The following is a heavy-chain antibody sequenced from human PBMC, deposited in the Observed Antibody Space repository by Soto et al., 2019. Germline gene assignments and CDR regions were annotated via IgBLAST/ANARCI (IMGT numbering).Heavy chain of an antibody. CDR1: GYTFTTHY. J-gene: IGHJ6*02. V-gene: IGHV1-46*01. D-gene: IGHD2-8*02. CDR3: ARDFPTCPGGVSRPDYYYSGLDV. Sequence: ASVKVSCKASGYTFTTHYVHWVRQAPGQGLEWMGIINPGGDNTTYAQKFQGRVTMTRDTSTRTVYMELSSLRSEDTAVYFCARDFPTCPGGVSRPDYYYSGLDVWGQGTAVTVSS. CDR2: INPGGDNT.